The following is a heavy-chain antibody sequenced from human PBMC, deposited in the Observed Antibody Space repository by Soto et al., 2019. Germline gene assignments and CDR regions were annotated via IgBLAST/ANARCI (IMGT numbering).Heavy chain of an antibody. CDR2: TYYRSKWYN. J-gene: IGHJ3*02. CDR1: GDSVSSNSAA. CDR3: ARGIGYSSSWYFAFDI. Sequence: SQTLSLTCAISGDSVSSNSAAWNWIRQSPSRGLEWLGRTYYRSKWYNDYAVSVKSRITINPDTSKNQFSLQLNSVTPEDTAVYYCARGIGYSSSWYFAFDIWGQGTMVTVSS. D-gene: IGHD6-13*01. V-gene: IGHV6-1*01.